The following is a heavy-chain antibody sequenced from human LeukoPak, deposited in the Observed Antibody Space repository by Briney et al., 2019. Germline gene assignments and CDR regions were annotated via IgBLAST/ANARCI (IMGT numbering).Heavy chain of an antibody. D-gene: IGHD3-16*01. CDR1: GGSISSDGYY. CDR3: ARDRRRLGELPHAFDV. J-gene: IGHJ3*01. CDR2: IYYSGST. Sequence: SSETLSLTCTVSGGSISSDGYYWSWIRQHPGKGLEWIGYIYYSGSTYYNPSLKSRVTISVDTSKNQFSLKLSSVTAADTAVYYCARDRRRLGELPHAFDVWGQGTMVTVSS. V-gene: IGHV4-31*03.